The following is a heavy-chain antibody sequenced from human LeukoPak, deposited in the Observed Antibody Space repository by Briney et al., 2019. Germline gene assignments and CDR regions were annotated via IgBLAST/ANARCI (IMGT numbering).Heavy chain of an antibody. CDR1: GITFTSYG. V-gene: IGHV3-30*02. D-gene: IGHD3-9*01. CDR2: MSYDRSYK. Sequence: GGSLRLSCTASGITFTSYGMHWVRQAPGNGLEWVGLMSYDRSYKYYADTVKGRVTISRNNSKNTLYLQMDRLRSDDKDVYYCAKDSPVNYDILPGYIDYWGQGTLVTVSS. J-gene: IGHJ4*02. CDR3: AKDSPVNYDILPGYIDY.